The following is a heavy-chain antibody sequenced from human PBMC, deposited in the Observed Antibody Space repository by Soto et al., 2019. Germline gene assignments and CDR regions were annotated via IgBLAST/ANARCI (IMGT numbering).Heavy chain of an antibody. Sequence: PGGSLRLSCAASGFTFSSYGMHWVRQAPGKGLEWVAVISYDGSNKYYADSVKGRFTISRDNSKNTLYLQMNSLRAEDTAVYYCAKDRIRGSYRAGFDYWGQGTLVTVSS. D-gene: IGHD1-26*01. V-gene: IGHV3-30*18. J-gene: IGHJ4*02. CDR3: AKDRIRGSYRAGFDY. CDR2: ISYDGSNK. CDR1: GFTFSSYG.